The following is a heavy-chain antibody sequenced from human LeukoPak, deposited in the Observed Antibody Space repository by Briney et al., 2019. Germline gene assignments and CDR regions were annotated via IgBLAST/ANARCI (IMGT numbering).Heavy chain of an antibody. CDR2: ISYDGSNE. D-gene: IGHD5-12*01. J-gene: IGHJ5*02. Sequence: GGSLRLSCAASGFTFSSYAMHWVRQAPGKGLEWVAAISYDGSNEYYADSVKGRFTISRDNSKNTLYLQMNSLRAEDTAVYYCARGRNLVATSGYFDPWGQGTLVTVSS. V-gene: IGHV3-30-3*01. CDR3: ARGRNLVATSGYFDP. CDR1: GFTFSSYA.